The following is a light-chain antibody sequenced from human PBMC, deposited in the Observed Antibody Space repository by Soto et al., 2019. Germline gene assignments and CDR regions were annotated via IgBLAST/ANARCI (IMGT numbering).Light chain of an antibody. J-gene: IGKJ4*01. Sequence: DIQMTQSPSSLSASVGDRVTITCQASQDIKNYFYWYQQKSGKAPKLLIYDASDLETGVPSRFSGSGSGTDFTFTINSLQPEDIATYYCQQYDNLPLTFGGGTKVDIK. CDR2: DAS. CDR3: QQYDNLPLT. V-gene: IGKV1-33*01. CDR1: QDIKNY.